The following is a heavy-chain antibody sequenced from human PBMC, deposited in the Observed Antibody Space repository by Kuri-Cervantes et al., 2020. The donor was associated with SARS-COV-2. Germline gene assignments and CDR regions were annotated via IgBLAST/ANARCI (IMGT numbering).Heavy chain of an antibody. J-gene: IGHJ6*03. Sequence: ASVKVSCKASGYTFTGYYMHWVRQAPGQGLEWMGWINPNSGGTIYAQKFQGRVTMTEDTSTDTAYMELSSLRSEDTAVYYCARGGWITGTTSAYYYYYMDVWGKGTTVTVSS. CDR1: GYTFTGYY. CDR3: ARGGWITGTTSAYYYYYMDV. V-gene: IGHV1-2*02. D-gene: IGHD1-7*01. CDR2: INPNSGGT.